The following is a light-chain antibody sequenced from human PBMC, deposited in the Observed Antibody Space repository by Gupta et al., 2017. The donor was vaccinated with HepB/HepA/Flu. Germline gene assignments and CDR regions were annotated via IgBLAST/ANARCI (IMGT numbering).Light chain of an antibody. J-gene: IGKJ4*01. CDR1: QDISNY. Sequence: DIQMTQSPSSLSASVGDRVTITCQASQDISNYLNWYQQKPGKAPKLLIYDASNLETGVPSRFSGSGSGTDFTFTISSRQTEDIATYYCQQDDNLHTFGGGTKVEIK. CDR3: QQDDNLHT. V-gene: IGKV1-33*01. CDR2: DAS.